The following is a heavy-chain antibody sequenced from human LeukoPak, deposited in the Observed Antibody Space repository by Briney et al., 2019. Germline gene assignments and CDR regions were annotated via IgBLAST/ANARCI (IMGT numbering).Heavy chain of an antibody. J-gene: IGHJ4*02. V-gene: IGHV1-46*01. CDR2: INPSGVT. CDR3: ARDSVRRVVVAATRGELDY. CDR1: GYSFTSYS. Sequence: GASVKVSCKASGYSFTSYSMHWVRQAPGQGLEWMGIINPSGVTTYAQKSQGRVTMTRDTSTSTVYMELSSLRSEDTAVYYCARDSVRRVVVAATRGELDYWGQGTLVTVSS. D-gene: IGHD2-15*01.